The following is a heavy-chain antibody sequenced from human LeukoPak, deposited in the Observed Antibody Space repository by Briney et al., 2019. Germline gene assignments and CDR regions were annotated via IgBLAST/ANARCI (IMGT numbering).Heavy chain of an antibody. CDR2: ISAYNGNT. D-gene: IGHD2-15*01. CDR3: ARARVVVVAATDFDY. V-gene: IGHV1-18*01. CDR1: GYTFTSYG. J-gene: IGHJ4*02. Sequence: ASVKVSCKASGYTFTSYGISWVRQGPGQGLEWMGWISAYNGNTNYAQKLQGRVTMTTDTSTSTAYMELRSLRSDDTAVYYCARARVVVVAATDFDYWGQGTLVTVSS.